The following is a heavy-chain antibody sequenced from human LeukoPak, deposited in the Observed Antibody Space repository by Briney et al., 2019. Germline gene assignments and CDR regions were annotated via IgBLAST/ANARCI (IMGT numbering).Heavy chain of an antibody. D-gene: IGHD6-6*01. CDR2: IKQDGSQR. Sequence: GGSLRLSCTASGFTFSDYWMTWVRQAPGKGPEWVANIKQDGSQRYYVDSVRGRFTISRDNAKDSLFLQMNGLRAEDTAVYYCARRGGSSSRRSPIDYWGQGTLVTVSS. V-gene: IGHV3-7*01. J-gene: IGHJ4*02. CDR3: ARRGGSSSRRSPIDY. CDR1: GFTFSDYW.